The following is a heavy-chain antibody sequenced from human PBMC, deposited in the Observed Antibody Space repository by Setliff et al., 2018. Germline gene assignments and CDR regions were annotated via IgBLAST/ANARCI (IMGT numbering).Heavy chain of an antibody. CDR1: GFTFSSSA. Sequence: PGGSLRLSCAASGFTFSSSAMAWVRQAPGKGLEWVSAISSTITSTYYADSVKGRFTISRDNAKNSLYLQMNSLRAEDTAVYYCARAREFGGGSYPTNFDYWGQGTLVTVSS. D-gene: IGHD1-26*01. V-gene: IGHV3-21*01. CDR2: ISSTITST. J-gene: IGHJ4*02. CDR3: ARAREFGGGSYPTNFDY.